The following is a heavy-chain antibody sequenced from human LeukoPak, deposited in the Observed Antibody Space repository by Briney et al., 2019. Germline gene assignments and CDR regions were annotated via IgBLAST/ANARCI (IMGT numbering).Heavy chain of an antibody. V-gene: IGHV1-18*01. CDR3: AREKGTTVTYPDFDY. Sequence: GASVKVSCKASGYTFTSYGISWVRQAPGQGLEWMGWISAYNGNTNYAQKLQGRVTMTTDTSTSTAYMELRSLRSDDTAVYYCAREKGTTVTYPDFDYWGQGTLVNVSS. J-gene: IGHJ4*02. D-gene: IGHD4-11*01. CDR1: GYTFTSYG. CDR2: ISAYNGNT.